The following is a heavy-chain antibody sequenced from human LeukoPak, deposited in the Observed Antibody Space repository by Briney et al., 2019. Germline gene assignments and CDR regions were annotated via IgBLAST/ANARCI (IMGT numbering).Heavy chain of an antibody. V-gene: IGHV4-59*08. CDR1: GGSISSYY. Sequence: PSETLSLTCTVSGGSISSYYWSWIRQPPGKGLEWIGYIYYSGSTNYNPPLKSRVTISVDTSKNQFSLKLSSVTAADTAVYYCARQGGGFWYFDLWGRGTLVTVPS. CDR2: IYYSGST. J-gene: IGHJ2*01. CDR3: ARQGGGFWYFDL. D-gene: IGHD6-25*01.